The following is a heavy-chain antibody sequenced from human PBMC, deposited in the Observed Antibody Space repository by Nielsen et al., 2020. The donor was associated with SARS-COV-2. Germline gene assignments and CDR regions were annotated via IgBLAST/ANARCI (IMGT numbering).Heavy chain of an antibody. CDR1: GFTFSSYA. CDR3: ARDFNWGWDY. Sequence: GGSLRLSCASSGFTFSSYAMSWVRQAPGKGLEWVSSISGRSTSLYYADSVRGRFTISRDDSKNTLDLQMNSLRAEDTAVYYCARDFNWGWDYWGQGTLVTVSS. V-gene: IGHV3-23*01. D-gene: IGHD7-27*01. CDR2: ISGRSTSL. J-gene: IGHJ4*02.